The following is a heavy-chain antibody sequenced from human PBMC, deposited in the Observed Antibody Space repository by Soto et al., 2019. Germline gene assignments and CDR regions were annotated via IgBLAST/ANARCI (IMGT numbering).Heavy chain of an antibody. J-gene: IGHJ5*02. D-gene: IGHD2-21*02. CDR3: AITYCGGDCTPWDNWFDP. Sequence: PSETLSLTCAVYGGSFSGYYWSWIRQPPGKGLEWIGEINHSGSTNYNPSLKSRVTISVDTSKNQFSLKLSSVTAADTAVYYCAITYCGGDCTPWDNWFDPWGQGTLVTVSS. CDR1: GGSFSGYY. V-gene: IGHV4-34*01. CDR2: INHSGST.